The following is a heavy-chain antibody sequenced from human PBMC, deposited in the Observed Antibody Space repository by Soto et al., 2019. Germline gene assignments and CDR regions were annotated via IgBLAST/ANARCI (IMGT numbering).Heavy chain of an antibody. J-gene: IGHJ6*02. CDR1: GGTFSSYA. D-gene: IGHD3-3*01. V-gene: IGHV1-69*13. CDR3: ARTSIFGVTNPSSYYYYGMDV. CDR2: IIPIFGTA. Sequence: ASVKVSCKASGGTFSSYAISWVRQAPGQGLEWMGGIIPIFGTANYAQKFQGRVTITADESTSTAYMELSSLRSEDTAVYYCARTSIFGVTNPSSYYYYGMDVWGQGTTVTVAS.